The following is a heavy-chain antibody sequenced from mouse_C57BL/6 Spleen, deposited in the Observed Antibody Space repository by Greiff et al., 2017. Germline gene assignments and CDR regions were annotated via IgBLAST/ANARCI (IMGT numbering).Heavy chain of an antibody. CDR1: GYSITSGYY. CDR3: AYRYFDV. J-gene: IGHJ1*03. CDR2: ISYDGSN. Sequence: EVKLVESGPGLVKPSQSLSLTCSVTGYSITSGYYWNWIRQFPGNKLEWMGYISYDGSNNYNPSLKNRISITRDTSKNQFFLKLNSVTTEDTATYYCAYRYFDVWGTGTTVTVSS. V-gene: IGHV3-6*01.